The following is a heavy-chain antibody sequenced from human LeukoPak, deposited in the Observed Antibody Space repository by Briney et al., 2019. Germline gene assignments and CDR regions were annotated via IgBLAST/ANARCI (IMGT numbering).Heavy chain of an antibody. V-gene: IGHV3-48*01. CDR2: ISSSGTT. Sequence: GGSLRLSCAASGFTFSSYSMNWVRQAPGKGLEWVSFISSSGTTYYADSVKGRFTISRDDAKSSVYLQLNSLRGEDTAVYYCARGSMIIVADWYFDLWGRGTLVTVSS. D-gene: IGHD3-22*01. J-gene: IGHJ2*01. CDR1: GFTFSSYS. CDR3: ARGSMIIVADWYFDL.